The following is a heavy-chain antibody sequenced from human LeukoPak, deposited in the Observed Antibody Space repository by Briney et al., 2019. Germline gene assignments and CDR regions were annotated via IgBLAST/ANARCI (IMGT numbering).Heavy chain of an antibody. V-gene: IGHV3-48*01. CDR1: GFTFSSYS. CDR2: ISSSSSTI. D-gene: IGHD5-18*01. Sequence: PGGSLRLSCAASGFTFSSYSMNWVRQAPGKGLEWVSYISSSSSTIYYADSVKGRFTISRDNSKNTLYLQMNSLRAEDTAVYYCAKDGYSYGYRWFDPWGQGTLVTVSS. J-gene: IGHJ5*02. CDR3: AKDGYSYGYRWFDP.